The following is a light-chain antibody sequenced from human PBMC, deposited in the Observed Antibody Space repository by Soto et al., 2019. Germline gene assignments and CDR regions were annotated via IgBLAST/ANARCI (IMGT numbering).Light chain of an antibody. J-gene: IGKJ4*01. CDR1: QSVNSN. V-gene: IGKV3D-15*01. CDR3: PQYDNWQLN. CDR2: GAS. Sequence: EIVMTQSPATLSVSPGEGVTLSCRASQSVNSNLAWYQQKPGQAPRLLIYGASTRATGIPARFSGSGSGTEFTLTISSLQSDDFEVYYCPQYDNWQLNFGGGTKVDI.